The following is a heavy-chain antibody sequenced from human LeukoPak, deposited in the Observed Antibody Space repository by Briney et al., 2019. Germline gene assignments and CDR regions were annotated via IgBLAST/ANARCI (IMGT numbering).Heavy chain of an antibody. V-gene: IGHV3-9*01. Sequence: PRGSLRLSCAASGFTFDDYAMHWVRQAPGKGLEWVSGISWNSGSIGYADSVKGRFTISRDNAKNSLYLQMNSLRAEDTALYYCAKSDGQWDYFDYWGQGTLVTVSS. CDR2: ISWNSGSI. CDR1: GFTFDDYA. J-gene: IGHJ4*02. D-gene: IGHD6-19*01. CDR3: AKSDGQWDYFDY.